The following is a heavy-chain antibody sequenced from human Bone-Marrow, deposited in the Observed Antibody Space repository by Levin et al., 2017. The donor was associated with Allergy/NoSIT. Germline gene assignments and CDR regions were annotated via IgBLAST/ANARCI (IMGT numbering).Heavy chain of an antibody. CDR3: AKDHRGYYYGSGSHFYPHDF. V-gene: IGHV3-30*18. CDR1: GFTFSSFG. CDR2: ISYDGLNT. J-gene: IGHJ4*02. Sequence: PGGSLRLSCAASGFTFSSFGMHWVRQAPGRGLEWVAIISYDGLNTHYADSVKGRFSISRDNSRSTLFLHMSSLGAEDTAMYYCAKDHRGYYYGSGSHFYPHDFWGQGTLVIVSS. D-gene: IGHD3-10*01.